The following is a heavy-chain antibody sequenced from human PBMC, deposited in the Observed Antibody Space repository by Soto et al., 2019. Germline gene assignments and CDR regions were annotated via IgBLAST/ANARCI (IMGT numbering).Heavy chain of an antibody. CDR3: AKSRLTMVRGVIDY. Sequence: QVQLVESGGGVVQPGRSLRLSCAASGFTFSSYGMHWVRQAPGKGLEWVAVISYDGSNKYYADSVKGRFTISRDNSKNTLYLQTNSLRAEDTAVYYCAKSRLTMVRGVIDYWGQGTLVTVSS. D-gene: IGHD3-10*01. J-gene: IGHJ4*02. CDR1: GFTFSSYG. CDR2: ISYDGSNK. V-gene: IGHV3-30*18.